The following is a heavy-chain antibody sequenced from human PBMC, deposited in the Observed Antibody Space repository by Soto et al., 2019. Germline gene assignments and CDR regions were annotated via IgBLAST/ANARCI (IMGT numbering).Heavy chain of an antibody. CDR1: GYSFTSYW. D-gene: IGHD3-3*01. CDR2: IYPGDSDT. J-gene: IGHJ6*03. Sequence: GESLKISCKGSGYSFTSYWIGWVRQMPGKGLEWMGIIYPGDSDTRYSPSFQGQVTISADKSISTAYLQWSSLKASDPAMYYCARHIRRSGYYTGYYYYYMDVWGKGTTVTVSS. V-gene: IGHV5-51*01. CDR3: ARHIRRSGYYTGYYYYYMDV.